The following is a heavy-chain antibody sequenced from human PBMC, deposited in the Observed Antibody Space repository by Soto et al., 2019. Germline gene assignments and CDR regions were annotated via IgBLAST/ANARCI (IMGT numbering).Heavy chain of an antibody. CDR3: ARAPRYYWNYMRY. D-gene: IGHD1-1*01. V-gene: IGHV1-18*01. CDR2: VSAYNGNT. J-gene: IGHJ4*02. Sequence: ASVKVSCKASGYTFSNEAITWARQAPGQGLEWMGWVSAYNGNTNYAQKFKGRVTMTTDTSTSTAYMEVRSLRYDDTAAYFCARAPRYYWNYMRYWGQGTPVTVSS. CDR1: GYTFSNEA.